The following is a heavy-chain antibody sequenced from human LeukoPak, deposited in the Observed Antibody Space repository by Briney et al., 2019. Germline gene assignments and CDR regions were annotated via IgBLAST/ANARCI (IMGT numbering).Heavy chain of an antibody. Sequence: SETLSLTCTVSGGSISSHYWSWIRQPPGKGLEWIGYIYYSGSTNYNPSLKSRVTISVDTSKNQFSLKLSSVTAADTAVYYCARYQGSVTVVTPSPLDYWGQGTLVTVSS. CDR2: IYYSGST. J-gene: IGHJ4*02. D-gene: IGHD4-23*01. CDR3: ARYQGSVTVVTPSPLDY. V-gene: IGHV4-59*11. CDR1: GGSISSHY.